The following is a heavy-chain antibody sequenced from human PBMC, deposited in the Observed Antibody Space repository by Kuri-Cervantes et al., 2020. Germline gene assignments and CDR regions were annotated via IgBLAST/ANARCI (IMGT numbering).Heavy chain of an antibody. J-gene: IGHJ3*02. CDR1: GYSFTTYW. CDR2: IFPGDTDT. CDR3: ARNDAFDI. Sequence: VSCKGSGYSFTTYWIGWVRQMPGKGLEWMGIIFPGDTDTKYSSSFQGQVTMSADKSVSTAYLQWSSLKASDTAMYYCARNDAFDIWGQGTMVTVSS. V-gene: IGHV5-51*01.